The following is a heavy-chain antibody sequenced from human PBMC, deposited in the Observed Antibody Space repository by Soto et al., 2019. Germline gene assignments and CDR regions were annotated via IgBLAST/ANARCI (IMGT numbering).Heavy chain of an antibody. CDR3: AASYGSGSRAFDY. D-gene: IGHD3-10*01. J-gene: IGHJ4*02. Sequence: QVQLVQSGPEVKMPGSSVKVSCKASGDTFNSYTINWVRQAPGQGLQWMGRTFPILAMSNYALKFQGRVTITADKSTTTAYMELSRLRSDDTAVYYCAASYGSGSRAFDYWGQGTLVTVSA. CDR1: GDTFNSYT. V-gene: IGHV1-69*02. CDR2: TFPILAMS.